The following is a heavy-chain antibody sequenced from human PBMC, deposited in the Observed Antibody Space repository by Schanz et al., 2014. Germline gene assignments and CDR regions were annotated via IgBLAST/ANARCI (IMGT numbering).Heavy chain of an antibody. D-gene: IGHD3-10*01. Sequence: QVQLVESGGGVVQFGRSLRLSCVASGFTFSSYGMHWVRQAPGKGLEWVAVIWYDENNKYYADSVKGRFTMSRDNSKNTLYLQMNSLRAADAAVYYCARANYRRKINFDYWGRGTLVTVSS. CDR3: ARANYRRKINFDY. CDR2: IWYDENNK. J-gene: IGHJ4*02. CDR1: GFTFSSYG. V-gene: IGHV3-33*01.